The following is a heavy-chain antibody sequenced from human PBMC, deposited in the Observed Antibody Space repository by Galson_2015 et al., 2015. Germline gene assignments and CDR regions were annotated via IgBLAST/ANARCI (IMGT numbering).Heavy chain of an antibody. Sequence: SVKVSCKASGYTFTSYAMNWVRQAPGLGLEWMGWINTNTGNPTYAQGFTGRFVFSLDTSVSTAYLQISSLKAEDTAVYYCARDGIAAYAWFDPWGQGTLVTVSS. J-gene: IGHJ5*02. V-gene: IGHV7-4-1*02. CDR2: INTNTGNP. CDR1: GYTFTSYA. CDR3: ARDGIAAYAWFDP. D-gene: IGHD6-13*01.